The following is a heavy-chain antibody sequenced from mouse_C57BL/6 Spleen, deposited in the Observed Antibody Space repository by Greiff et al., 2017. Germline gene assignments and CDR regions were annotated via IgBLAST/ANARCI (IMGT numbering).Heavy chain of an antibody. V-gene: IGHV5-17*01. D-gene: IGHD1-1*01. J-gene: IGHJ4*01. Sequence: EVNVVESGGGLVKPGGSLKLSCAASGFTFSDYGMHWVRQAPEKGLEWVAYISSGSSTIYYADTVKGRFTISRDNAKNTLFLQMTSLRSEDTAMYYCAREDYYGYAMDYWGQGTSVTVSS. CDR3: AREDYYGYAMDY. CDR1: GFTFSDYG. CDR2: ISSGSSTI.